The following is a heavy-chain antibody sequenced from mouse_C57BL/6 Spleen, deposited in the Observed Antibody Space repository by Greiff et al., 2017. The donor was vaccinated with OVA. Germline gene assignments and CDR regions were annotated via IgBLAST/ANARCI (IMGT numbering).Heavy chain of an antibody. Sequence: QVHVKQSGPGLVQPSQSLSITCTVSGFSLTSYGVHWVRQSPGKGLEWLGVIWRGGSTDYNAAFMSRLSITKDNSKSQVFFKMNSLQADDTAIYYCAKDYYSNRAWFAYWGQGTLVTVSA. D-gene: IGHD2-5*01. J-gene: IGHJ3*01. CDR2: IWRGGST. CDR3: AKDYYSNRAWFAY. CDR1: GFSLTSYG. V-gene: IGHV2-5*01.